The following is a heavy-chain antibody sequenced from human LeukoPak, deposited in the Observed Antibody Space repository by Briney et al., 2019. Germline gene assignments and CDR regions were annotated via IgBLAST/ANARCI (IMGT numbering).Heavy chain of an antibody. V-gene: IGHV3-33*01. CDR3: ARDTSSGSYGRGFDY. D-gene: IGHD1-26*01. CDR1: GFTFSSYG. Sequence: GRSLRLSCAASGFTFSSYGMHWVRQAPGKGLGWVAVVWYDGNNKYYADSVKGQVSISRDNSKNTLYLQMNSLRAEDTAVYYCARDTSSGSYGRGFDYGGQGPLVTVSS. J-gene: IGHJ4*02. CDR2: VWYDGNNK.